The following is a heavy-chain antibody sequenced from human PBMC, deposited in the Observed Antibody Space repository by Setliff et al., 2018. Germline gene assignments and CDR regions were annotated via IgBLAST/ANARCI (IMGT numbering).Heavy chain of an antibody. CDR2: IYYSGSTS. V-gene: IGHV4-31*03. Sequence: SETLSLTCTVSGGSIISGGYYWSWIRQHPGKGLVWIGYIYYSGSTSYYNPSLKSRVTISVDTSKNQFSLKLTSVTAADTAVYFCARTGTTAVKGGVFAVWGRGTLVTVS. J-gene: IGHJ2*01. D-gene: IGHD1-7*01. CDR1: GGSIISGGYY. CDR3: ARTGTTAVKGGVFAV.